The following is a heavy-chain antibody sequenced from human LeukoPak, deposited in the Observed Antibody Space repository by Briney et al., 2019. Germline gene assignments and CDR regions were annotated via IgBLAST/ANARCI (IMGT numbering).Heavy chain of an antibody. CDR3: ARGVVAAPQTFDY. D-gene: IGHD2-15*01. CDR1: GGSFSGYY. J-gene: IGHJ4*02. CDR2: IYYTGST. Sequence: SETLSLTCAVYGGSFSGYYWSWIRQPPGKGLEWIGYIYYTGSTNYNPSLKSRVTISVDTSKNQFSLKLSSVTAADTAVYYCARGVVAAPQTFDYWGQGTLVAVSS. V-gene: IGHV4-59*01.